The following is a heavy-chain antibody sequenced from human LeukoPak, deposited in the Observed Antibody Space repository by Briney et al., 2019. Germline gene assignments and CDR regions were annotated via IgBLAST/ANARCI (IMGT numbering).Heavy chain of an antibody. V-gene: IGHV3-30*02. CDR1: GFTFSSYG. CDR3: AKVGFVGYYDSSGYSSGPGAHGSSYYFDY. D-gene: IGHD3-22*01. CDR2: IRYDGSNK. Sequence: GGSLRLSCAASGFTFSSYGMHWVRQAPGKGLEWVAFIRYDGSNKYCADSVKGRFTISRDNSKNTLYLQMNSLRAEDTAVYYCAKVGFVGYYDSSGYSSGPGAHGSSYYFDYWGQGTLVTVSS. J-gene: IGHJ4*02.